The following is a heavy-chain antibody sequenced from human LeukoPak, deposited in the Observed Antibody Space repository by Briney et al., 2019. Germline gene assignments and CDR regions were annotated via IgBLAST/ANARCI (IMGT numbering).Heavy chain of an antibody. D-gene: IGHD3-22*01. CDR2: INPNSGGT. CDR3: ARVITYYYDSSGYERLVDY. J-gene: IGHJ4*02. CDR1: GYTFTSYG. Sequence: GASVKVSCKASGYTFTSYGISWVRQAPGQGLEWMGWINPNSGGTNYAQKFQGRVTMTRDTSISTAYMELSRLRSDDTAVYYCARVITYYYDSSGYERLVDYWGQGTLVTVSS. V-gene: IGHV1-2*02.